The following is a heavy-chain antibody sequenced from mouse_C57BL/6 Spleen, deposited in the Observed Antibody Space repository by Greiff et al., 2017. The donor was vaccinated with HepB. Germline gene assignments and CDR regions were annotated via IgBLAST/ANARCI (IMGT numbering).Heavy chain of an antibody. CDR3: ARGDWNYFDY. CDR1: GYSITSGYY. D-gene: IGHD4-1*01. Sequence: EVQLQQSGPGLVKPSQSLSLTCSVTGYSITSGYYWNWIRQFPGNKLEWMGYISYDGSNNYNPSLKNRISITRDTSKNQFFLKLNSVTTEDTATYYGARGDWNYFDYWGQGTTLTVSS. V-gene: IGHV3-6*01. J-gene: IGHJ2*01. CDR2: ISYDGSN.